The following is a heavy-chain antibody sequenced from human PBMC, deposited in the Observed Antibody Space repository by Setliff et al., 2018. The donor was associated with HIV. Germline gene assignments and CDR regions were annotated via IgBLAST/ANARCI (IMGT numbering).Heavy chain of an antibody. CDR2: ISGSGGTK. CDR1: GFTFSDYQ. J-gene: IGHJ2*01. V-gene: IGHV3-11*01. Sequence: GSLRLSCAASGFTFSDYQMNWVRQAPGKGLEWISYISGSGGTKDYADFVKGRFTMSRDSAKNTLYLQMNSLRAEDTAVYYCADSPPAPYSYGYHNGMWGRGTLVTVSS. D-gene: IGHD5-18*01. CDR3: ADSPPAPYSYGYHNGM.